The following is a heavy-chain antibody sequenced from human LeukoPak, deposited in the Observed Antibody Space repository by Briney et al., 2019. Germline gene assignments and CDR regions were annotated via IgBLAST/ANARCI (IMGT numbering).Heavy chain of an antibody. V-gene: IGHV3-21*01. CDR3: ARDYSYYSDTSGYYSTYYFGY. J-gene: IGHJ4*02. CDR1: GFTFSTYS. D-gene: IGHD3-22*01. Sequence: GGSLRLSCAASGFTFSTYSMNWVRQAPGKGLEWVSSISSSSTYIDYADSMKGRFTISRDNAKNSLYLQMNSLRAEDTAVYYCARDYSYYSDTSGYYSTYYFGYWGQGTLVTVSS. CDR2: ISSSSTYI.